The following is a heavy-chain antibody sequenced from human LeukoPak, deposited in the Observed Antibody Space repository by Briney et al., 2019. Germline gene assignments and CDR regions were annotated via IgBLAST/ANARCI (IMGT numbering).Heavy chain of an antibody. Sequence: ASVKVSCKASGYTFTSYDINWVRQATGQGLEWMGWMNPNSGNTGYAQKFQGRVTITRNTSISTAYMELSGLRSEDTAVYYCARDIGGRGYDFWSGYYYYYYMDVWGKGTTVTVSS. V-gene: IGHV1-8*03. CDR1: GYTFTSYD. CDR3: ARDIGGRGYDFWSGYYYYYYMDV. J-gene: IGHJ6*03. CDR2: MNPNSGNT. D-gene: IGHD3-3*01.